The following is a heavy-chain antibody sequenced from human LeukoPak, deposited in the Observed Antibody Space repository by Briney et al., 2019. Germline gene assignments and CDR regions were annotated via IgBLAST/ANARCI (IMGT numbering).Heavy chain of an antibody. Sequence: SETLSLTCTVSGGSISSSSYYWGWIRQPPGQGLEWIGSIYYSGSTYYNPSLKSRVTISVDTSKNQFSLKLSSVTAADTAVYYCARPVVRGVITEFDPWGQGTLVTVSS. D-gene: IGHD3-10*01. CDR1: GGSISSSSYY. CDR2: IYYSGST. CDR3: ARPVVRGVITEFDP. V-gene: IGHV4-39*01. J-gene: IGHJ5*02.